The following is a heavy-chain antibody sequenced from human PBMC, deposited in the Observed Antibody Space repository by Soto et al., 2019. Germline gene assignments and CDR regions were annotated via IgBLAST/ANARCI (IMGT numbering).Heavy chain of an antibody. J-gene: IGHJ4*02. CDR2: IGSRGNTI. Sequence: GGSLRLSCAASGFTFSDYSMSWIRQAPGKGLEWVSFIGSRGNTIYYAASVKGRFTISRDNAKNSLYLQMNSLRAEDTAVYYCASHPAGSFSKFDYWGQGTLVTVSS. V-gene: IGHV3-11*01. CDR3: ASHPAGSFSKFDY. D-gene: IGHD3-10*01. CDR1: GFTFSDYS.